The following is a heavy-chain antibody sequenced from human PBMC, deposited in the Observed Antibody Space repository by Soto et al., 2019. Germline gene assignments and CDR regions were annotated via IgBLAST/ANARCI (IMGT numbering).Heavy chain of an antibody. Sequence: QVQLQESGPGLVNPSGTLSLTCPVSGDPISNSRWWTWVPQPPGKGLEGIGDIFHSGDTNYNPALKRRVFISVDKSQNQFSLKVSSVSAADTAVYFCAYSTGWYRHDVWGQGTLVTVSS. V-gene: IGHV4-4*02. CDR3: AYSTGWYRHDV. J-gene: IGHJ3*01. CDR1: GDPISNSRW. CDR2: IFHSGDT. D-gene: IGHD6-19*01.